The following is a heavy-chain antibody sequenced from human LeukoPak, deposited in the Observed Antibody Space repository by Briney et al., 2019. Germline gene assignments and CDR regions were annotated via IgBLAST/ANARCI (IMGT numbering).Heavy chain of an antibody. CDR3: ARDPGIQLWSETFDY. J-gene: IGHJ4*02. D-gene: IGHD5-18*01. CDR1: GGTFSSYA. Sequence: SVKVSCKASGGTFSSYAISWVRQAPGQGLEWMGRIIPIFGTANYAQKFQGRVTITTDESTSTAYMELSSLRSEDTAVYYCARDPGIQLWSETFDYWGQGTLVTVSS. CDR2: IIPIFGTA. V-gene: IGHV1-69*05.